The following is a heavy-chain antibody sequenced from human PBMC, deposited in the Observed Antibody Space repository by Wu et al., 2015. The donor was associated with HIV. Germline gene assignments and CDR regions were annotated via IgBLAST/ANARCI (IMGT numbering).Heavy chain of an antibody. J-gene: IGHJ4*02. Sequence: QVQLVQSGAEVKKPGASVKVSCKASGYSFTSYYMHWVRQAPGQGLEWMGIINPSGGSSTYAQKLQGRVTMTRDTSTSTVYMELSSLMSEDTAVYYCARALGSIRFGEFPLADYWGQGTLVTVSS. D-gene: IGHD3-10*01. CDR3: ARALGSIRFGEFPLADY. CDR1: GYSFTSYY. V-gene: IGHV1-46*04. CDR2: INPSGGSS.